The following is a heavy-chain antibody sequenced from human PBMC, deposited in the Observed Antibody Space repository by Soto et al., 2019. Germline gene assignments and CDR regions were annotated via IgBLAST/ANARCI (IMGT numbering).Heavy chain of an antibody. CDR1: GFTFSSYG. D-gene: IGHD3-22*01. J-gene: IGHJ4*02. CDR3: ARDYRAVYYYDSSGYFDY. Sequence: VQLLESGGGLVQPGRSLRLSCAASGFTFSSYGMHWVRQAPGKGLEWVAVIWYDGSNKYYADSVKGRFTISRDNSKNTLYLQMNSLRAEDTAVYYCARDYRAVYYYDSSGYFDYWGQGTLVTVSS. V-gene: IGHV3-33*01. CDR2: IWYDGSNK.